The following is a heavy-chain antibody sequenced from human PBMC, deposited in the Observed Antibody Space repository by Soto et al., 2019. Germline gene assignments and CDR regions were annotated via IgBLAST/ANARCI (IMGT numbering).Heavy chain of an antibody. D-gene: IGHD3-10*01. V-gene: IGHV3-30-3*01. Sequence: QVQLVESGGGVVRPGRSLRLSCAASGFTFVSYALHWVRQAPGKGLEWVASISYDGSNKYYADSVKGRFTISRDSFKNTLYLQMNSLRPEDTALYYCARDSYYYASGRSVELDYWGQGALVTVTS. CDR2: ISYDGSNK. CDR3: ARDSYYYASGRSVELDY. J-gene: IGHJ4*02. CDR1: GFTFVSYA.